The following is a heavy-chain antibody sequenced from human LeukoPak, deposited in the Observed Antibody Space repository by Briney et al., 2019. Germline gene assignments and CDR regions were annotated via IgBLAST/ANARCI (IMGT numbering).Heavy chain of an antibody. V-gene: IGHV3-7*01. CDR1: AFTLSSYG. D-gene: IGHD1-26*01. Sequence: GGSPRRSCSASAFTLSSYGMIWVRQAPGKGLEWVANIKQDGSEENFVDSVKGRSTISRDNAKKSLYLQMNSLRAEGTAVYYCARGSSAGASLRHDYWGQGTLVTVSS. J-gene: IGHJ4*02. CDR3: ARGSSAGASLRHDY. CDR2: IKQDGSEE.